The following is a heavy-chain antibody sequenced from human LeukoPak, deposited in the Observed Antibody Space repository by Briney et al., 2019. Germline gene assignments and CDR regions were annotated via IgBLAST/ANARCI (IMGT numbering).Heavy chain of an antibody. CDR3: ARLYYGSGSSPGAFDI. CDR1: GYSFTSYW. V-gene: IGHV5-51*01. D-gene: IGHD3-10*01. Sequence: GESLKISCKGSGYSFTSYWIGWVRQMPGKGLEWMGIIYPGDSDTRYSPSFQGQVTISADKSISTAYLQWSSLKASDTAMYYCARLYYGSGSSPGAFDIWGQGTMVTVSS. J-gene: IGHJ3*02. CDR2: IYPGDSDT.